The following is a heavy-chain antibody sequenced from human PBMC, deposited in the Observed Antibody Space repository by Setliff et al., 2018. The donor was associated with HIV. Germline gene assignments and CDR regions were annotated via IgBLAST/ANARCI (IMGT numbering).Heavy chain of an antibody. D-gene: IGHD3-9*01. CDR2: ISGSGGST. Sequence: GESLKISCVASGFRFRGHAMNWVRQAPGKGLGWVSVISGSGGSTFYADSVKGRFTISRDNSKNTVYLQMNSLRAEDTAVYYCAKGYFDWLRAGTFDYWGQGSLVTVSS. CDR3: AKGYFDWLRAGTFDY. J-gene: IGHJ4*02. CDR1: GFRFRGHA. V-gene: IGHV3-23*01.